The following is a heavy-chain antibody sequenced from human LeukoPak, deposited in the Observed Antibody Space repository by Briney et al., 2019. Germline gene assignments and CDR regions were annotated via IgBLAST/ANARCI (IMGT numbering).Heavy chain of an antibody. Sequence: SETLSLTCAVSGDSIIGSYWSWIRQAPGKGLERIGYIYYSVDTDYNPSLKSRVTISVDMSKKQISLRLTSVTAADTAVYYCARRRYYDSSGYNPTYYFDYWGQGILVTVSS. J-gene: IGHJ4*02. CDR1: GDSIIGSY. D-gene: IGHD3-22*01. CDR3: ARRRYYDSSGYNPTYYFDY. V-gene: IGHV4-59*01. CDR2: IYYSVDT.